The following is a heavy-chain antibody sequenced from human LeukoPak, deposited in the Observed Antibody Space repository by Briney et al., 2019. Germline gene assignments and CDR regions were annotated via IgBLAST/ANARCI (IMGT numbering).Heavy chain of an antibody. CDR2: ISGRGDST. CDR1: RFTFSSYA. Sequence: GGSLRLSCAASRFTFSSYAMSWVRQAPGKGLEWVSTISGRGDSTYYADSVKGRFTISRDNSRNTLYLQMNTLRAEDTAVYYCAKAIAAPVWYFDLWGRGNLVTVSS. D-gene: IGHD6-13*01. CDR3: AKAIAAPVWYFDL. V-gene: IGHV3-23*01. J-gene: IGHJ2*01.